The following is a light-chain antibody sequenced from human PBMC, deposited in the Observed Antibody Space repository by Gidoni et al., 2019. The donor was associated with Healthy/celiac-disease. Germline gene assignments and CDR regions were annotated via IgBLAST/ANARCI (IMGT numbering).Light chain of an antibody. J-gene: IGKJ2*01. CDR2: AAS. V-gene: IGKV1-39*01. CDR1: QLISSY. CDR3: QQSYSTPYT. Sequence: DLQMTQSPSSLSASVGDRVTITCRASQLISSYLNWYQQKPGKAPKLLIYAASSLQRGVPSRFSGSGAGTDFTLTISSLQPEDFATDYCQQSYSTPYTFGQGTKLEIK.